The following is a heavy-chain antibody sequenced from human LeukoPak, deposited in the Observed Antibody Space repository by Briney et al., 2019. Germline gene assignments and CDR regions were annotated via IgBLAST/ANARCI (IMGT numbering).Heavy chain of an antibody. CDR3: ARVSTSSVLPDY. CDR2: MNPNSGNT. V-gene: IGHV1-8*01. D-gene: IGHD2-2*01. CDR1: GYTFTSYD. Sequence: ASVKVSCKASGYTFTSYDINWVRQATGQGLEWMGWMNPNSGNTGYAQKFQGRVTMTRNTSISTAYMELSSLRSEDTAVYYCARVSTSSVLPDYWGQGTLVTVSS. J-gene: IGHJ4*02.